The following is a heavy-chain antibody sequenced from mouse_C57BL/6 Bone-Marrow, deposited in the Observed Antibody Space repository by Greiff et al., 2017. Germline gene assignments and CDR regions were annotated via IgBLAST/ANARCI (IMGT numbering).Heavy chain of an antibody. D-gene: IGHD3-2*02. CDR1: GFSLTSYA. V-gene: IGHV2-9-1*01. Sequence: VKLVESGPGLVAPSQSLSITCTVSGFSLTSYAISWVRQPPGKGLEWLGVIWTGGGTNYNSALKSRLSISKDNSKSTVFLKMNSLQTDDTARYYCARERERSQLRRTPYSAMDYWGQGTSVTVSS. J-gene: IGHJ4*01. CDR3: ARERERSQLRRTPYSAMDY. CDR2: IWTGGGT.